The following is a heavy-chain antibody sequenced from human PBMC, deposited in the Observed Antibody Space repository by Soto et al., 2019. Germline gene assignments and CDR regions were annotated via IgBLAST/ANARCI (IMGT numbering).Heavy chain of an antibody. V-gene: IGHV1-3*01. CDR2: INAGNGNT. D-gene: IGHD3-10*01. Sequence: ASVKVSCKASGYTFTSYAMHWVRQAPGQRLEWMGWINAGNGNTKYSQKFQGRVTITRDTSASTAYMELSSLRSEDTAVYYCARDLRRITMVRGVLQGLNGMDVWGQGTTVTVSS. CDR1: GYTFTSYA. J-gene: IGHJ6*02. CDR3: ARDLRRITMVRGVLQGLNGMDV.